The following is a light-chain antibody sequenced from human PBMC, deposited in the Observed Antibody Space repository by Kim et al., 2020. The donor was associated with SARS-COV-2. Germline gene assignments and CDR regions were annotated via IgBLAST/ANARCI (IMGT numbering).Light chain of an antibody. V-gene: IGKV1-5*03. CDR1: QNINNW. CDR2: EAI. CDR3: QQYNSYWT. J-gene: IGKJ1*01. Sequence: SASVGDGVTITCRASQNINNWLAWYQQKPGKAPKLLIYEAIRLHTGVPSRFTGSGFGTEFTLTISSLQPDDFATYYCQQYNSYWTFGQGTKVDIK.